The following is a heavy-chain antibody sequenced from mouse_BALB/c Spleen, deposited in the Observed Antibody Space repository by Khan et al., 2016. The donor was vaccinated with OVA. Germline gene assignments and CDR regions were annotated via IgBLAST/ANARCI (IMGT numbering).Heavy chain of an antibody. D-gene: IGHD1-3*01. CDR2: IRAGGST. J-gene: IGHJ2*01. Sequence: QVQLKESGPGLVAPSQSLYITCTVSGFSLTSYGVHWVRQPPGKGLEWLGVIRAGGSTNYYSAHMSRRSISKENTTSQVFLKMNSLQTDDTAMYYCAGLEDIWGQGTTLTVSS. V-gene: IGHV2-9*02. CDR1: GFSLTSYG. CDR3: AGLEDI.